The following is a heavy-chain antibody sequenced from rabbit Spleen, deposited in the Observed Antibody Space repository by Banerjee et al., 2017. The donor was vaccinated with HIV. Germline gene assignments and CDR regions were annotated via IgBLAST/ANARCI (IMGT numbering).Heavy chain of an antibody. V-gene: IGHV1S45*01. CDR2: IYTGTGST. CDR3: AREAYNYGYVDDINL. D-gene: IGHD6-1*01. J-gene: IGHJ4*01. Sequence: EQLVESGGGLVQPGGSLKLSCKASGFDFSTYSMSWVRQAPGKGLEWIGCIYTGTGSTWYANWATGRFTISKTSPTTVTLQMTSLTVADTATYFCAREAYNYGYVDDINLWGPGTLVTVS. CDR1: GFDFSTYS.